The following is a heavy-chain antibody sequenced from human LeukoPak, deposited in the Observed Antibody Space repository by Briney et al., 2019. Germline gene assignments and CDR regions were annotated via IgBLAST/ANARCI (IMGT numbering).Heavy chain of an antibody. CDR2: MNPNSGNT. Sequence: ASVKVSCKASGGTFSSYAISWVRQAPGQGLEWMGWMNPNSGNTGYAQKFQGRITMTRTTSISTAYMELSSLRPEDTALYYCARFSRYCSSTSCYLYGLDVWGQGTTVTVSS. V-gene: IGHV1-8*02. CDR1: GGTFSSYA. D-gene: IGHD2-2*01. CDR3: ARFSRYCSSTSCYLYGLDV. J-gene: IGHJ6*02.